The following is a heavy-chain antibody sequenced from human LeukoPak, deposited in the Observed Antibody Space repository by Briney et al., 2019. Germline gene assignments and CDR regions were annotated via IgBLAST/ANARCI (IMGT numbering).Heavy chain of an antibody. J-gene: IGHJ6*03. CDR3: ARSAVAGTVGYYYYYMDV. V-gene: IGHV4-4*07. Sequence: SETLSLTCTVSGGSISSYYWSWIRQPAGKGLEWIGRIYTSGNTNYNPSLKSRVTMSLDTSKNQFSLKLHSVTAADTAVYYCARSAVAGTVGYYYYYMDVWDKRTTVTVSS. CDR2: IYTSGNT. D-gene: IGHD6-13*01. CDR1: GGSISSYY.